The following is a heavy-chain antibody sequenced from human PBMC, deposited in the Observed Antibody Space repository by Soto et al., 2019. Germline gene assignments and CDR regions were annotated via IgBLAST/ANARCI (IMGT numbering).Heavy chain of an antibody. CDR3: ASLELTTGSIDY. CDR2: IYYSGST. J-gene: IGHJ4*02. V-gene: IGHV4-59*08. Sequence: QSQTLSLTCTVSGGSISSYYWSWIRQPPGKGLEWIGYIYYSGSTNYNPSLKSRVTISVDTSKNQFSLKLSSVTAADTAVYYCASLELTTGSIDYWGQGTLVTVSS. CDR1: GGSISSYY. D-gene: IGHD4-4*01.